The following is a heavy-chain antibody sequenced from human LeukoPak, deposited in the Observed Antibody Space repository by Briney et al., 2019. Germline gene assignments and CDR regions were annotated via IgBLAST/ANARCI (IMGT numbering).Heavy chain of an antibody. CDR3: ARDWTRYCSGGTCYSFDY. D-gene: IGHD2-15*01. Sequence: GRSLRLSCAASGFTFSTYSMHWVRQAPGKGLEWVAIIPYDGSNKYYADSVKGRFTISRDNSKNALSLQMNSLRADDAAVYYFARDWTRYCSGGTCYSFDYWGREPWSPSPQ. J-gene: IGHJ4*02. CDR2: IPYDGSNK. V-gene: IGHV3-30*04. CDR1: GFTFSTYS.